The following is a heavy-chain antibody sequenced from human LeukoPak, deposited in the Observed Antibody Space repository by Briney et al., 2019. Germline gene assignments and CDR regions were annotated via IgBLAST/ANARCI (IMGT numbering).Heavy chain of an antibody. V-gene: IGHV4-4*07. CDR1: GGSISSYY. CDR3: ARGGSGSYWVDY. D-gene: IGHD1-26*01. J-gene: IGHJ4*02. Sequence: SETLSLTCTVSGGSISSYYWSWIRQPAGKGLEWIGRIYTSGSTNFNPSLKSRVTMSVDTSKNQFSLELRSVTAADTAEYYCARGGSGSYWVDYWGQGTLVTASS. CDR2: IYTSGST.